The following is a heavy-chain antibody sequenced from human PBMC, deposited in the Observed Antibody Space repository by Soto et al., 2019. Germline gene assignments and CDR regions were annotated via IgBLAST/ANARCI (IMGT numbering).Heavy chain of an antibody. CDR3: SKDPNGDYLGAFDS. CDR1: GLTFSSYA. J-gene: IGHJ4*02. CDR2: IFGRGTRS. Sequence: PGGSLRLSCAASGLTFSSYAMTWVRQAPGKGLEWVSSIFGRGTRSSYADSVKGRFTISRDNSKNTLYLQMTSLRAEDTAIYFCSKDPNGDYLGAFDSWGQGTLVTVS. V-gene: IGHV3-23*01. D-gene: IGHD4-17*01.